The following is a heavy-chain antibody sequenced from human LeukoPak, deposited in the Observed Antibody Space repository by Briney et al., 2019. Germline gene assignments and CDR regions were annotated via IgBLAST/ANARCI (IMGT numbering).Heavy chain of an antibody. CDR3: ATVLSSGWLFDY. J-gene: IGHJ4*02. D-gene: IGHD6-19*01. Sequence: ASVKVSCKASGYTFTSYGISWVRQAPGQGLEWMGWISAYNGNTNYAQKLQGRVTMTTDTSTSTAYMELRSLRSDDTAVYYCATVLSSGWLFDYWGQGTLVTVSS. CDR2: ISAYNGNT. CDR1: GYTFTSYG. V-gene: IGHV1-18*01.